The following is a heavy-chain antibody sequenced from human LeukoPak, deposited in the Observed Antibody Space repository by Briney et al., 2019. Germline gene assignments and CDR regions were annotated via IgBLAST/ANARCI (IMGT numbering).Heavy chain of an antibody. D-gene: IGHD6-19*01. CDR3: AKRITVAGYYYYGMDV. V-gene: IGHV3-23*01. CDR1: GFTFSSYW. Sequence: GGSLRLSCAASGFTFSSYWMSWVRQAPGKGLEWVSAISGSGGSTYYADSVKGRFTISRDNSKNTLYLQMNSLRAEDTAVYYCAKRITVAGYYYYGMDVWGQGTTVTVSS. J-gene: IGHJ6*02. CDR2: ISGSGGST.